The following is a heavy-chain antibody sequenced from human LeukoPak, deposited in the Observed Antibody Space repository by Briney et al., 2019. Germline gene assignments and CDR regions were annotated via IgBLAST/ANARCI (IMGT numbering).Heavy chain of an antibody. V-gene: IGHV3-30-3*01. CDR2: ISYDGSNK. Sequence: GGSLRLSCAASGFTFSSYAMHWVRQAPGKGLEWVAVISYDGSNKYYADSVKGRFTISRDNSKNTLYLQMNSLRAEDTAVYYCTKVLGLWYFDLWGRGTLATVSS. CDR3: TKVLGLWYFDL. J-gene: IGHJ2*01. CDR1: GFTFSSYA. D-gene: IGHD7-27*01.